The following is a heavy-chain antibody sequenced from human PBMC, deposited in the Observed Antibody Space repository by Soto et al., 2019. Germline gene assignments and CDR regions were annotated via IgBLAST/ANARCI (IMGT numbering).Heavy chain of an antibody. D-gene: IGHD3-3*01. J-gene: IGHJ6*01. Sequence: SETLSVTCAVYGGSFSVYYWIWIRQPPGKGLDLIGEIKHSGSTNYNPSLKSRVTISVDTSKNQFSLKLSSVTAADTAVYYCARAGSVGITIFGVVITTDYYHYGMDVWGQGTPVTVSS. CDR2: IKHSGST. V-gene: IGHV4-34*01. CDR3: ARAGSVGITIFGVVITTDYYHYGMDV. CDR1: GGSFSVYY.